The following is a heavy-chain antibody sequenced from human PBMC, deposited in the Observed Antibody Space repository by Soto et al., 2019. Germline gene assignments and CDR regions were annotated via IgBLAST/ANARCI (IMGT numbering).Heavy chain of an antibody. V-gene: IGHV6-1*01. CDR1: GDSVSGNSAA. D-gene: IGHD5-12*01. J-gene: IGHJ6*02. CDR2: TYYRSKWYN. CDR3: ARVEGYSGYARYYYGMDV. Sequence: SQTLSLTCAISGDSVSGNSAAWNWIRQSPSRGLEWLGRTYYRSKWYNDYAVSVKSRITINPDTSKNQFSLQLNSVTPEDTAVYYCARVEGYSGYARYYYGMDVWGQGTTVTVSS.